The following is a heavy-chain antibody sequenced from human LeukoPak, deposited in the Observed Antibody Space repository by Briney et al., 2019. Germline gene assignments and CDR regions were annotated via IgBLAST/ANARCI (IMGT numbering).Heavy chain of an antibody. D-gene: IGHD3-9*01. CDR2: ISSSSSYI. Sequence: PGGSLSLSCAASGFTFSSYSMNWVRQAPGKGLEWVSSISSSSSYIYYADSVKGRFTISRDNAKNSLYLQMNSLRTEVTAVYYCARPGDDILTGGYYYYYYMDVWGKGTTVTISS. CDR1: GFTFSSYS. CDR3: ARPGDDILTGGYYYYYYMDV. J-gene: IGHJ6*03. V-gene: IGHV3-21*01.